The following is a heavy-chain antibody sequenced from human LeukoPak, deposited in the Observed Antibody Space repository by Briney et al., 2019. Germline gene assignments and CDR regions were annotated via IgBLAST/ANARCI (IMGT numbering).Heavy chain of an antibody. CDR3: GRGFYFHFLGGPPPRAMDV. V-gene: IGHV3-48*03. D-gene: IGHD3-3*01. CDR1: GFTFSSYE. CDR2: ISSSGSTI. J-gene: IGHJ6*02. Sequence: GGSLRLSCAASGFTFSSYEMNWVRQAPGKGLEWVSYISSSGSTIYYADSVKGRFTISRDNAKNSLYLQMNSLRAEDTAVYYCGRGFYFHFLGGPPPRAMDVWGQGTTVTVSS.